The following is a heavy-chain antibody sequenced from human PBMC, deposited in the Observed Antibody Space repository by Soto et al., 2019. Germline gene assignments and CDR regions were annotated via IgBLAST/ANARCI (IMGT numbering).Heavy chain of an antibody. CDR1: GFTFSNYG. Sequence: GGSLRLSCGASGFTFSNYGMHWVRQAPGKGLEWVAVISYDGNSQYYADSVKGRFTISRDNSKNTLYLQMNSLRAEDTAVYFCASTPYQLPLYYYYYYAMDVWGRGTTVTVSS. V-gene: IGHV3-30*03. CDR2: ISYDGNSQ. CDR3: ASTPYQLPLYYYYYYAMDV. D-gene: IGHD2-2*01. J-gene: IGHJ6*02.